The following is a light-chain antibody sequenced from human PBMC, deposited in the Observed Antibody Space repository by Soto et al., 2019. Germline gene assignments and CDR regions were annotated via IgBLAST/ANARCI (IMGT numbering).Light chain of an antibody. CDR1: QTISIF. Sequence: DIQMSQSPSSLSASVGDRVTITRSKSQTISIFLNWYQQKPGKAPKLLIYGASTLQGGVPSRFSGSGSGTDFTLTISRLQPEDFATYYCQRSYGSPPWTFGQGTKVDIK. CDR2: GAS. V-gene: IGKV1-39*01. CDR3: QRSYGSPPWT. J-gene: IGKJ1*01.